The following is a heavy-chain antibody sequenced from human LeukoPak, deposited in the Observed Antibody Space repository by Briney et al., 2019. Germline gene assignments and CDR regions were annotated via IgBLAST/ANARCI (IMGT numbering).Heavy chain of an antibody. Sequence: GKSLRLSCAVSGFTFSSFPFHWVRQAPGKGLEWVAAISTGGSYKYHGDPVTGRFTISRDNPMNSLYLQMNGLRPDDTAVYYCARSLLPGRWYFDLWGRGTLVTVSS. CDR2: ISTGGSYK. D-gene: IGHD2-21*01. V-gene: IGHV3-30*01. CDR1: GFTFSSFP. CDR3: ARSLLPGRWYFDL. J-gene: IGHJ2*01.